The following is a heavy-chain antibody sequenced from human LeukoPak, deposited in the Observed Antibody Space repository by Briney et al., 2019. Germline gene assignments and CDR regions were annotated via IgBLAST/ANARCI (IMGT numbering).Heavy chain of an antibody. J-gene: IGHJ4*02. V-gene: IGHV3-33*01. CDR1: GFTFSSYG. CDR2: IWYDGSNK. CDR3: ARDVNRYYFDY. D-gene: IGHD3-16*01. Sequence: GGSLRLSCAASGFTFSSYGMHWVRQAPGKGLEWVAVIWYDGSNKYYADSVKGRFTISRDNSKNTLYLQMNSLRAEDTAVYYCARDVNRYYFDYWGQGTLVTVSS.